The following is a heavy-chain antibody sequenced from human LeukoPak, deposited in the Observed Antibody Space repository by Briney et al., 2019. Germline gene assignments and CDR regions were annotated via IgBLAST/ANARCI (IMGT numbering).Heavy chain of an antibody. Sequence: GGSLRLSCAASGFTFSNAWMSWVRQAPGKGLEWVSAISGSGGSTYYADSVKGRFTISRDNSKNTLYLQMNSLRAEDTAVYYCAKGLRYFDWLLMPASFDYWGQGTLVTVSS. J-gene: IGHJ4*02. V-gene: IGHV3-23*01. CDR1: GFTFSNAW. D-gene: IGHD3-9*01. CDR3: AKGLRYFDWLLMPASFDY. CDR2: ISGSGGST.